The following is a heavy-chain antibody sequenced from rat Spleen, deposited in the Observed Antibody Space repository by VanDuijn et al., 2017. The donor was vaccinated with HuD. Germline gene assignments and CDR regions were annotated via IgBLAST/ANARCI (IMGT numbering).Heavy chain of an antibody. Sequence: QVQLKESGPGLVQPSQTLSLTCTVSGFSLTSNSVHWVRQPPGKGLEWMGGIWGDGSTDYNSALKSRLSISRDTSKSQVFLEMSSLQTEDTATYYCVRANRETYAHFDYWGQGVMVTVSS. D-gene: IGHD3-8*01. CDR2: IWGDGST. CDR3: VRANRETYAHFDY. V-gene: IGHV2-1*01. J-gene: IGHJ2*01. CDR1: GFSLTSNS.